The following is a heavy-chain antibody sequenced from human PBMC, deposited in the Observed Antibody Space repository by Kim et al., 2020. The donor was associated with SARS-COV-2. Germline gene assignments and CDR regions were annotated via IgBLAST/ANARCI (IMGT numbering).Heavy chain of an antibody. D-gene: IGHD1-26*01. V-gene: IGHV7-4-1*02. CDR3: AKEWEDY. Sequence: NTGKPTYAQSFTGRFVFSLDTSVSTAYLQISSLKAEETAVYYCAKEWEDYWGQGTLVTVSS. J-gene: IGHJ4*02. CDR2: NTGKP.